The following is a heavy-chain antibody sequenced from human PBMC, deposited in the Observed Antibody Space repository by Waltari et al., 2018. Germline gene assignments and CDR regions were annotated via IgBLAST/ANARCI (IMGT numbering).Heavy chain of an antibody. CDR1: GGSFSGYY. CDR2: INHSGST. Sequence: QVQLQQWGAGLLKPSETLSLTCAVYGGSFSGYYWSWIRQPPGKGLEWIGEINHSGSTNYNPSLKSRVTISVDTSKNQFSLKLSSVTAADTAVYYCARSKPPFWSGYYYYYYYGMDVWGQGTTVTVSS. CDR3: ARSKPPFWSGYYYYYYYGMDV. D-gene: IGHD3-3*01. J-gene: IGHJ6*02. V-gene: IGHV4-34*01.